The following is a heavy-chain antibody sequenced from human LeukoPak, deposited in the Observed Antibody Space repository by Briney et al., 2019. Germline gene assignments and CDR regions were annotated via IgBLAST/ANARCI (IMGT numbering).Heavy chain of an antibody. CDR2: MNPNSGNT. Sequence: ASVKVSCKASGYTFTSYDINWVRQATGQGLEWMGWMNPNSGNTGYAQKFQGRVTMTRNTSISTAYMELSSLRSEDTAVHYCARVSTLPNYYYYYYGMDVWGQGTTVTVSS. J-gene: IGHJ6*02. CDR3: ARVSTLPNYYYYYYGMDV. D-gene: IGHD1-1*01. CDR1: GYTFTSYD. V-gene: IGHV1-8*01.